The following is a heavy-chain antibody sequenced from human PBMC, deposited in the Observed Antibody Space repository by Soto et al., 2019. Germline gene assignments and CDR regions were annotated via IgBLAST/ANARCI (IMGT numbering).Heavy chain of an antibody. Sequence: QVQLQESGPGLVKPSQTLSLTCSVSGASINSANNYWSWIRQLPGKGLEWIGFISYTGKTYYNPPLKSRVTITVDTSENQFSLNLTSVAAADTAVYYCARTTYNGLFISDFWGQGTLVTVSS. CDR2: ISYTGKT. CDR3: ARTTYNGLFISDF. D-gene: IGHD3-10*01. CDR1: GASINSANNY. J-gene: IGHJ4*02. V-gene: IGHV4-31*03.